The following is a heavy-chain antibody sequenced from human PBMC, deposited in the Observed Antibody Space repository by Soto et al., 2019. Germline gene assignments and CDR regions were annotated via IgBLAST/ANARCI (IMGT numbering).Heavy chain of an antibody. Sequence: EVQLLESGGGLVLPGGSLRLSCAASGFNFNAYAMTWVRQAPGKGLEWVSASGGSGGNRYYAASVKGRFTISRDNSKDALDLQMNSLRVEARAVYYCARVASDYINSVDPWGQGILVTVSS. D-gene: IGHD4-4*01. CDR3: ARVASDYINSVDP. V-gene: IGHV3-23*01. CDR1: GFNFNAYA. J-gene: IGHJ5*02. CDR2: SGGSGGNR.